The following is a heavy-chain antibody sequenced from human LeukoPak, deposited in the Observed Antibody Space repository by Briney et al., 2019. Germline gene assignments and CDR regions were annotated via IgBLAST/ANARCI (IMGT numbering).Heavy chain of an antibody. CDR3: AYGSGSSPRGWFDP. CDR2: ISGSGGST. CDR1: GFTFSSYA. D-gene: IGHD6-13*01. V-gene: IGHV3-23*01. Sequence: GGSLRLSCGASGFTFSSYAMSWVRQAPGKGLEWVSAISGSGGSTYYADSVKGRFTISRDNSKNTLYLQMNSLRAEDTAVYYCAYGSGSSPRGWFDPWGQGTLVTVSS. J-gene: IGHJ5*02.